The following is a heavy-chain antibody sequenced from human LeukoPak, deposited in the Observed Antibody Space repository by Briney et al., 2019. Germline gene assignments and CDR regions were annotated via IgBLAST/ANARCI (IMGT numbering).Heavy chain of an antibody. V-gene: IGHV3-7*01. CDR1: GFTFSSYW. D-gene: IGHD2-15*01. CDR2: IKQDGSEK. J-gene: IGHJ4*02. Sequence: GGSLRLSCAASGFTFSSYWMSWVRQAPGKGLEWVANIKQDGSEKYYVDSVKGRFTISRDNAKNSLYLQMNSLRAEDTAVYYCARVGYCSGGSCYSDYWGQGTLVTVSS. CDR3: ARVGYCSGGSCYSDY.